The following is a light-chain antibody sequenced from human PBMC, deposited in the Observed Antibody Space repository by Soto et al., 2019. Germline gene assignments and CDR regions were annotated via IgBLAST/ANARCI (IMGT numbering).Light chain of an antibody. CDR2: RSN. Sequence: QSVLTQPPSASGTPGQRVTISCSGSSSNIGRNDVYWYQQLPGTAPKLLIYRSNQRPSGVPDRFSGSKSGTSASLAISGLRSEDETDYYCAAWDDSLRGWVFGGGTKLTVL. CDR3: AAWDDSLRGWV. V-gene: IGLV1-47*01. CDR1: SSNIGRND. J-gene: IGLJ3*02.